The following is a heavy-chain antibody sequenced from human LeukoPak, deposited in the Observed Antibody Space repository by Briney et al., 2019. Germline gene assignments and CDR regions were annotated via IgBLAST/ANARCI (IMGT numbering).Heavy chain of an antibody. J-gene: IGHJ6*02. V-gene: IGHV4-61*01. CDR2: IYYSGST. CDR3: ARDLKSGSYWGDYYYYGMDV. D-gene: IGHD1-26*01. Sequence: SETLSLTCTVSGDSVSSTRYYWNWIRQPPGKELEWIGYIYYSGSTNYNPSLQSRVTISVDTSKNQFSLRLSSVTAADTAVNYCARDLKSGSYWGDYYYYGMDVWGQGTTVTVSS. CDR1: GDSVSSTRYY.